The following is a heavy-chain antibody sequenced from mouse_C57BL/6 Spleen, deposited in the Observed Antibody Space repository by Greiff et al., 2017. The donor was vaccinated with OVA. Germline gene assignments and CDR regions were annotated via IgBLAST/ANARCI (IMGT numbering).Heavy chain of an antibody. V-gene: IGHV10-1*01. J-gene: IGHJ4*01. CDR2: IRSESNNYAT. CDR3: VRQTAQATMDY. D-gene: IGHD3-2*02. CDR1: GFSFNTYA. Sequence: EVQGVESGGGLVQPKGSLKLSCAASGFSFNTYAMNWVRQAPGKGLVWVARIRSESNNYATYYADSVKDRFTISRDDSESMLSLQMNNLKTEDTAMYYCVRQTAQATMDYWGQGTSVTVSS.